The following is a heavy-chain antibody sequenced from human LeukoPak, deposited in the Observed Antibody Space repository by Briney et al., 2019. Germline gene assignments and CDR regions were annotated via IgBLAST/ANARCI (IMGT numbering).Heavy chain of an antibody. Sequence: SETLSLTCTVSGGSISSYYWSWIRQPPGKGLEWIGYIYYSGSTNYNPSLKSRVTISVDTSKNQFSLKLSSVTAADTAVYYCARQVTFGGVIVLFDYWGQGTLVTVSP. CDR3: ARQVTFGGVIVLFDY. D-gene: IGHD3-16*02. CDR1: GGSISSYY. J-gene: IGHJ4*02. CDR2: IYYSGST. V-gene: IGHV4-59*08.